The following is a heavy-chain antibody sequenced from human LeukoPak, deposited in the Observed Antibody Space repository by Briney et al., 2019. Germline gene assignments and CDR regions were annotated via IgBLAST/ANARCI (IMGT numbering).Heavy chain of an antibody. D-gene: IGHD4-17*01. CDR3: ARSRVGNGDYLFEDV. J-gene: IGHJ4*02. CDR2: IIPIFGTA. V-gene: IGHV1-69*05. CDR1: GGTFSSYA. Sequence: SVKVSCKASGGTFSSYAISWVRQAPGQGLEWMGGIIPIFGTANYAQKFQGRFTITMDTSISTTYMELSGVTSEDTAVYYCARSRVGNGDYLFEDVWGQGTLVTVSS.